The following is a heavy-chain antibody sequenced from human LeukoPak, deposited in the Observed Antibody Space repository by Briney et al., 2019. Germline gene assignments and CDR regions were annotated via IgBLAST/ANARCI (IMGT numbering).Heavy chain of an antibody. J-gene: IGHJ4*02. CDR3: TRDQTPYY. V-gene: IGHV3-49*04. Sequence: GRSLRLSCRASGFTFGDYAMTWVSQAPGKGLEWVGFIRSKIYGGTPEYAASAKGRFTISRDDSTGIAYLQMNSLKTEDTAVYYCTRDQTPYYWGQGTLVTVSS. CDR1: GFTFGDYA. CDR2: IRSKIYGGTP.